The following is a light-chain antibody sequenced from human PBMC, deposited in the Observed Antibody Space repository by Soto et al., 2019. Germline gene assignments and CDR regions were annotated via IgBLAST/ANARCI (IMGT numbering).Light chain of an antibody. CDR3: QQYSDYSRT. CDR2: KAS. V-gene: IGKV1-5*03. Sequence: DIQMTQSPSAISASVGDRFNISGRSSQSINKWMAWYQLKPGKAPQLLIYKASSLQSGVPSRFSGSGSGTEFTLTISSLQPDDFATYICQQYSDYSRTFGQGPKV. CDR1: QSINKW. J-gene: IGKJ1*01.